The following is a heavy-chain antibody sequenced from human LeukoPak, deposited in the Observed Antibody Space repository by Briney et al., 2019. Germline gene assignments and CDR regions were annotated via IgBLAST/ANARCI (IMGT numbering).Heavy chain of an antibody. V-gene: IGHV4-34*01. D-gene: IGHD5-12*01. Sequence: PSETLSLTCAVYGGSFSGYYWSWIRQPPGKGLEWIGEINHSGSTNYYPSLKSRVTISVDTSKNQFSLKLSSVTAADTAVYYCARGSGYDSGGYDYWGQGTLVTVSS. CDR3: ARGSGYDSGGYDY. CDR2: INHSGST. CDR1: GGSFSGYY. J-gene: IGHJ4*02.